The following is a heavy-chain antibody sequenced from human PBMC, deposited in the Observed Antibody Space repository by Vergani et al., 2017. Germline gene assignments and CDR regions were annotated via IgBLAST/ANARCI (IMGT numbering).Heavy chain of an antibody. CDR1: GGSFNTYY. CDR3: ARVMYRDEASTGYRLEGMDI. Sequence: QVQLEESGPGLVKPSETLSLTCTVSGGSFNTYYWSWFRQSPGKGLEWIGYIYSTGSTNYNPSLNSRVTMIVDTSKNELSLKLRCVPAADTAVYFCARVMYRDEASTGYRLEGMDIWGQGTTVTISS. J-gene: IGHJ6*02. D-gene: IGHD3-9*01. CDR2: IYSTGST. V-gene: IGHV4-59*13.